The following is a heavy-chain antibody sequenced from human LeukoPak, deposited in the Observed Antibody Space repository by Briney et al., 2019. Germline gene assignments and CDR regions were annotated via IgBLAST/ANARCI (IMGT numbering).Heavy chain of an antibody. J-gene: IGHJ4*02. CDR2: IYTSGST. CDR1: GDSVNSGPLY. CDR3: ARESLVRGGIPFDY. Sequence: PSETLSLTCTVSGDSVNSGPLYWSWIRQPAGKGLEWIGRIYTSGSTNYNPSLKSRVTISVDTSKNQFSLKLSSVTAADTAVYYCARESLVRGGIPFDYWGQGTLVTVSS. D-gene: IGHD3-10*01. V-gene: IGHV4-61*02.